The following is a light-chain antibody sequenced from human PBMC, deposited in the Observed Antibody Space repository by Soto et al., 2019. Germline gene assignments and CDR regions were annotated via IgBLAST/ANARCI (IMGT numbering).Light chain of an antibody. CDR3: VSHISVAYRSIYV. CDR2: EVT. Sequence: QSAVTQPASVSGSPGQSITISCTGTSGDIGVYDYVSWYQQHPGKAPKLIIYEVTNRPSGLSNRFSGSKSDNTASLTISGLQAEEEADYYCVSHISVAYRSIYVFGTGTKLTVL. CDR1: SGDIGVYDY. J-gene: IGLJ1*01. V-gene: IGLV2-14*01.